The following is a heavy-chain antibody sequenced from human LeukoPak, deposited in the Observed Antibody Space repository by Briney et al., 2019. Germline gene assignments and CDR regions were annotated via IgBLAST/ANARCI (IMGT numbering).Heavy chain of an antibody. CDR1: GFTFSSYG. J-gene: IGHJ4*02. Sequence: GGSLRLSWAASGFTFSSYGMHWVRQAPGKGRGWVAVISYDGSNKYYADSVKGRFTISRDNSKNTLYLQMNSLRAEDTAVYYCAKDRGSAAGSYWGQGTLVTVSS. CDR3: AKDRGSAAGSY. D-gene: IGHD6-13*01. CDR2: ISYDGSNK. V-gene: IGHV3-30*18.